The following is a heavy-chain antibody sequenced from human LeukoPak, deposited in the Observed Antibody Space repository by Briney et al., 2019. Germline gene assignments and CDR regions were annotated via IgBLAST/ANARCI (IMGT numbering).Heavy chain of an antibody. D-gene: IGHD2-15*01. CDR3: ARAGDCSGGSCDYYYYMDV. Sequence: PGGSLRLSCAAAGFTFSSYSMNWVRQAPGKGMEWVSYISSSSSTIYYADSVKGRFTISRDNAKNSLYLQMNSLRAEDTAVYYCARAGDCSGGSCDYYYYMDVWGKGTTVTVSS. CDR2: ISSSSSTI. CDR1: GFTFSSYS. V-gene: IGHV3-48*04. J-gene: IGHJ6*03.